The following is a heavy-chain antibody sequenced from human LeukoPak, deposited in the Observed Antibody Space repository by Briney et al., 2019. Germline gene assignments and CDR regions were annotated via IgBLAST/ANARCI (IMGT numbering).Heavy chain of an antibody. D-gene: IGHD6-19*01. J-gene: IGHJ4*02. Sequence: RGSLRLSCAASGFTFSNAWMSWVRQAPGKGLEWVGRIKSKTDGGTTDYAAPVKGRFTISRDDSKNTLYLQMNSLKTEDTAVYYCTTGGAVAGDFDYWGQGTLVTVSS. CDR2: IKSKTDGGTT. V-gene: IGHV3-15*01. CDR3: TTGGAVAGDFDY. CDR1: GFTFSNAW.